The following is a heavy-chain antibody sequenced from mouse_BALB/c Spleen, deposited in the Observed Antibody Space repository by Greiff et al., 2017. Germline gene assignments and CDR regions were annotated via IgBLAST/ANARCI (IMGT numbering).Heavy chain of an antibody. V-gene: IGHV5-6*01. J-gene: IGHJ2*01. CDR2: ISSGGSYT. CDR3: ARLYGNYPYYFDY. CDR1: GFTFSSYG. Sequence: EVHLVESGGDLVKPGGSLKLSCAASGFTFSSYGMSWVRQTPDKRLEWVATISSGGSYTYYPDSVKGRFTISRDNAKNTLYLQMSSLKSEDTAMYYCARLYGNYPYYFDYWGQGTTLTVSS. D-gene: IGHD2-10*02.